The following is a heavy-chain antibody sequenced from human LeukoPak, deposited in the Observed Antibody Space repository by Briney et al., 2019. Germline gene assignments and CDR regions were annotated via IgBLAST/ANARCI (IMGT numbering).Heavy chain of an antibody. J-gene: IGHJ3*02. D-gene: IGHD3-10*01. V-gene: IGHV1-18*01. Sequence: ASVKVSCKASGYTFTSYGISWVRQAPGQGLEWMGWISAYNGNTNYAQKLQGRVTMTTDTSTSTAYMELRSLRSEDTAVYYCATLGITMVRGGENAFDIWGQGTMVTVSS. CDR2: ISAYNGNT. CDR3: ATLGITMVRGGENAFDI. CDR1: GYTFTSYG.